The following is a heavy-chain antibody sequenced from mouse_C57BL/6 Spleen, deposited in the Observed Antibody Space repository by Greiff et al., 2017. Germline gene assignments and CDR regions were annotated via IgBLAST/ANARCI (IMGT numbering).Heavy chain of an antibody. Sequence: EVQLVESEGGLVQPGSSMKLSCTASGFTFSDYYMAWVRQVPEKGLEWVANINYDGSSTYYLDSLKSRFIISRDNAKNILYLQMSSLKSEDTATYYCARGPSGVAGLDYWGQGTTLTVSS. CDR2: INYDGSST. CDR3: ARGPSGVAGLDY. D-gene: IGHD1-1*02. V-gene: IGHV5-16*01. CDR1: GFTFSDYY. J-gene: IGHJ2*01.